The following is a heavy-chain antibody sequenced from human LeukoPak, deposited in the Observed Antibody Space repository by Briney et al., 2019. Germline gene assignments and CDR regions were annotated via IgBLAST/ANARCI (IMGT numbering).Heavy chain of an antibody. CDR3: ARVEHIVVVTAIQNWFDP. Sequence: PWETLSLTCAVYGGSFSGYYWSWIRQPPGKGLEWIGEINHSGSTNYNPSLKSRVTISVDTSKNQFSLKLSSVTAADTAVYYCARVEHIVVVTAIQNWFDPWGQGTLVTVSS. J-gene: IGHJ5*02. CDR2: INHSGST. CDR1: GGSFSGYY. D-gene: IGHD2-21*02. V-gene: IGHV4-34*01.